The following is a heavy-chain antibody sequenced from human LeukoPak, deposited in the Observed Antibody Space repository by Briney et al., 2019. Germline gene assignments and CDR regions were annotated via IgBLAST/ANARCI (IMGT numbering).Heavy chain of an antibody. CDR3: ARGTELEWRLVDY. CDR1: GFTFRSYA. J-gene: IGHJ4*02. CDR2: ISSNGGST. Sequence: GGSLRLSCAASGFTFRSYAMHWVRQAPGKGLEYVSGISSNGGSTYYADSVEGRFTISRDNSKNTLYLQMGSLRAEDMAVYYCARGTELEWRLVDYWGQGTLVTVSS. V-gene: IGHV3-64*02. D-gene: IGHD3-10*01.